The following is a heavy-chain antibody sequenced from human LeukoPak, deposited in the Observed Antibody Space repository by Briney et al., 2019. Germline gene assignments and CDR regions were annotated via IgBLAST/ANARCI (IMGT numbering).Heavy chain of an antibody. J-gene: IGHJ4*02. CDR3: AREGDNSSGYSEPAEDY. Sequence: SETLSLTCAVYGGSFSGYYWSWIRQPPGKGLEWIGEINHSGSTNYNPSLKSRVTISVDTSKNQFSLKLGSVTAADTAVYYCAREGDNSSGYSEPAEDYWGQGTLVTVSS. V-gene: IGHV4-34*01. CDR2: INHSGST. D-gene: IGHD3-22*01. CDR1: GGSFSGYY.